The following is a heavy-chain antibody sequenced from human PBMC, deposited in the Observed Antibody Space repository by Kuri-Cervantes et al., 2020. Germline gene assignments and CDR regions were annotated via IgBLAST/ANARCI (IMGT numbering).Heavy chain of an antibody. CDR1: GFTFSSYS. CDR3: ARDRGHYDILTGYYAYYYYGMDV. J-gene: IGHJ6*02. Sequence: GGSLRLSCAASGFTFSSYSMNWVRQAPGKGLEWVSSISSSSSYIYYADSVKGRFTISRDNSKNTLYLQMNSLRAEDTAVYYCARDRGHYDILTGYYAYYYYGMDVWGQGTTVTVSS. CDR2: ISSSSSYI. D-gene: IGHD3-9*01. V-gene: IGHV3-21*01.